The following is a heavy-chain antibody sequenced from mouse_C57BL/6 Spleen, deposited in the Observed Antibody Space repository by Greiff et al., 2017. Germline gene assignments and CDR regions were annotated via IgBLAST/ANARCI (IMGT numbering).Heavy chain of an antibody. D-gene: IGHD2-1*01. Sequence: QVQLQQPGAELVMPGASVKLSCKASGYTFTSYWMHWVKRRPGQGLEWIGEIDPSDSYTNYNQKFKGKSTLTVDKSSSTAYMQLSSLTSEDSAVYYCAISGNRYAMDYWGQGTSVTVSS. CDR1: GYTFTSYW. V-gene: IGHV1-69*01. CDR2: IDPSDSYT. J-gene: IGHJ4*01. CDR3: AISGNRYAMDY.